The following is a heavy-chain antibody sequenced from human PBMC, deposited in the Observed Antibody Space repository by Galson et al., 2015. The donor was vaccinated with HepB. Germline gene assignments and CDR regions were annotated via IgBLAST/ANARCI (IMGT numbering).Heavy chain of an antibody. Sequence: SLRLSCAASGFTFSSYSMNWVRQAPGKGLEWVSSISSSSSYIYYADSVKGRFTISRDNAKNSLYLQMNSLRAEDTAVYYCARAIYYYDSSGESPPAFDYWGQGTLVTVSS. D-gene: IGHD3-22*01. CDR3: ARAIYYYDSSGESPPAFDY. CDR2: ISSSSSYI. V-gene: IGHV3-21*01. CDR1: GFTFSSYS. J-gene: IGHJ4*02.